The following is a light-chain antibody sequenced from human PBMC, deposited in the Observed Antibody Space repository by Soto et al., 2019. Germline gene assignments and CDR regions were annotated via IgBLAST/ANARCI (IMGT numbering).Light chain of an antibody. Sequence: DIQMTQSPSSVSASVGDRVTITCRASQGISTWLAWYQQKPGKAPKLLMFAASRLQSGVTSRFSGSGSGTDFTLTINSLQPDDFATYYCQQAHSFPLTFGPGTKVNIK. CDR1: QGISTW. CDR3: QQAHSFPLT. J-gene: IGKJ3*01. CDR2: AAS. V-gene: IGKV1-12*01.